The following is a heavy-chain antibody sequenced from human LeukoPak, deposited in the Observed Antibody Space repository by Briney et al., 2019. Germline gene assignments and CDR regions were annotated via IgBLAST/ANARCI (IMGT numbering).Heavy chain of an antibody. CDR2: INHSGRT. V-gene: IGHV4-34*01. D-gene: IGHD6-13*01. CDR1: GGSFSGYY. J-gene: IGHJ4*02. Sequence: SETLSLTCAVYGGSFSGYYWNWIRQPPGKGLEWIGEINHSGRTKYNPSLKSRVVISIDTSNSQFSLKLSSVTAADTAVYYCARLTRPSIVATGAVSDNWGRGTLLTVSS. CDR3: ARLTRPSIVATGAVSDN.